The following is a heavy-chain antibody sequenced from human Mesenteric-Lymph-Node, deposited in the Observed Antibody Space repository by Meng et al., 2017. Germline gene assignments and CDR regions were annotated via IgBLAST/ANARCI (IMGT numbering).Heavy chain of an antibody. CDR1: GFTFSSYW. D-gene: IGHD4-11*01. Sequence: GESLKISCAASGFTFSSYWMHWVRQAPGKGLEWASQINVDAGTITYADSVKGRFTISRDNAKNTLYLQMNSLRVEDTAVYFCARVQKGYCDYSGQGTLVTVSS. CDR3: ARVQKGYCDY. J-gene: IGHJ4*02. V-gene: IGHV3-74*01. CDR2: INVDAGTI.